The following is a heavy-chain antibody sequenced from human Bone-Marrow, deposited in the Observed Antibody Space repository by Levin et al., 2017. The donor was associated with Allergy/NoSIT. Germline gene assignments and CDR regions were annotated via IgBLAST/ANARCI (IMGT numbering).Heavy chain of an antibody. Sequence: GESLKISCAASGFTFSNAWMTWVRQAPGKGLEWVGRIRRNTDGGTTDYAAPVKGRFTISRDNSKNTLYLQMNSLKTEDTAVYYCTSTLGYWGQGTLVTVSS. J-gene: IGHJ4*02. CDR1: GFTFSNAW. V-gene: IGHV3-15*01. CDR2: IRRNTDGGTT. CDR3: TSTLGY.